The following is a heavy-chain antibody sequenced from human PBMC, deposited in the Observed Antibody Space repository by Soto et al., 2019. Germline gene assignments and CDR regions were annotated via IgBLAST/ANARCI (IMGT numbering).Heavy chain of an antibody. CDR3: PRRPYDILTGHIQA. CDR2: INAGNGNK. CDR1: GYTFTSYA. D-gene: IGHD3-9*01. V-gene: IGHV1-3*01. J-gene: IGHJ5*02. Sequence: QVQLVQSGAEVKKPGASVKVSCKASGYTFTSYAMHCVRQAPGQRLEWMGWINAGNGNKKYSQKLPGRHTITRDRPANTACMEHNRLRSEDTARYYCPRRPYDILTGHIQAWGQGTLVTVS.